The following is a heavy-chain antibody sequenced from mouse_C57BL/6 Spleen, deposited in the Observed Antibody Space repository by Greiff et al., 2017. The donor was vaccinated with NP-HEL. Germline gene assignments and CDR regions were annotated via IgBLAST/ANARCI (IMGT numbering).Heavy chain of an antibody. CDR1: GYTFPDYE. D-gene: IGHD1-1*01. V-gene: IGHV1-15*01. Sequence: VQLQQSGAALVRPGASVTLSCKASGYTFPDYEMHWVKHTPVHGLEWIGALDPEPGGTAHNQKFKGKAILTADKSSSTAYMELRSLTSEDSAVYYCTRTGLNLLLRFYAMDYWGQGTSVTVSS. CDR2: LDPEPGGT. CDR3: TRTGLNLLLRFYAMDY. J-gene: IGHJ4*01.